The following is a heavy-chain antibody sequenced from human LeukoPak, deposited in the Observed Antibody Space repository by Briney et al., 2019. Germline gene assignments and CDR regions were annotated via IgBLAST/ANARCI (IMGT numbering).Heavy chain of an antibody. Sequence: PSETLSLTCTVSGGSISSYYWSWIRQPPGKGLEWIGYIYYSGSTNYNPSLKSRVTISVDTSKNQFSLKLSSVTAADTAVYYCAREGISGYEPDWGQGTLVTVSS. CDR2: IYYSGST. V-gene: IGHV4-59*01. CDR3: AREGISGYEPD. CDR1: GGSISSYY. J-gene: IGHJ4*02. D-gene: IGHD5-12*01.